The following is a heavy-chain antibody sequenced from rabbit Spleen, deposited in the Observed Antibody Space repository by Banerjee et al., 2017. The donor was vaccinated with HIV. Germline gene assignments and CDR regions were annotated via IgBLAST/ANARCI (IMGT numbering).Heavy chain of an antibody. CDR3: VRDHARMLDL. Sequence: QEQLVESGGGLVQPGGSQKLSCKASGFDFSHYGVSWVRQAPGKGLEWIGYIDPVFSSTHYASWVNGRFTISRHNAQNTLYLQLNSLTAADTATYFCVRDHARMLDLWGPGTLVTVS. CDR1: GFDFSHYG. V-gene: IGHV1S47*01. D-gene: IGHD6-1*01. CDR2: IDPVFSST. J-gene: IGHJ4*01.